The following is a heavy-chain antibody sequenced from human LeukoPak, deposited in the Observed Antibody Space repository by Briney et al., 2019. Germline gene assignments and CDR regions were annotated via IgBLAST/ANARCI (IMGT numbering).Heavy chain of an antibody. CDR2: IYPNSGGA. J-gene: IGHJ4*02. CDR3: AREGKIVGASFDY. Sequence: ASVKVSCKASGYTVTDCYMHWVRQAPGQGLEWMGSIYPNSGGANFAQNFQGRVTLTRDTSSSTAYLELTRLRSDDTAVYYCAREGKIVGASFDYWGQGTLVTVSS. CDR1: GYTVTDCY. V-gene: IGHV1-2*02. D-gene: IGHD1-26*01.